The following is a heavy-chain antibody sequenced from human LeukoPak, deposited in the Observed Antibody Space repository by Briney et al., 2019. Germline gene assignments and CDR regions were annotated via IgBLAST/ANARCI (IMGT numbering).Heavy chain of an antibody. V-gene: IGHV4-30-4*08. Sequence: SWVRQPPGKGLEWIGYIYYSGSTYYNPSLKSRVTISVDTSKNQFSLKLSSVTAADTAVYYCAREGDGYNYNYWGQGTLVTVSS. D-gene: IGHD5-24*01. J-gene: IGHJ4*02. CDR3: AREGDGYNYNY. CDR2: IYYSGST.